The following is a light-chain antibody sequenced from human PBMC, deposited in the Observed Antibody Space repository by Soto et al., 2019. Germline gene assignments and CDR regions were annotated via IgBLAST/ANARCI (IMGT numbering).Light chain of an antibody. CDR3: QQYDSSRLT. Sequence: EIVLTQSPGTLSLSPGERATLSCRASQSVSSTFLTWYKQKPGQAPRLLIYGASSRATGIPDRFSGSGSGTDFTLTISRLEPEDFAVYYCQQYDSSRLTFGGGTKVDIK. V-gene: IGKV3-20*01. CDR2: GAS. J-gene: IGKJ4*01. CDR1: QSVSSTF.